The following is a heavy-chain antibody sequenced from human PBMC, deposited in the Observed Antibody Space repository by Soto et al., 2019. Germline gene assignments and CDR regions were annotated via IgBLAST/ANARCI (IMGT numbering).Heavy chain of an antibody. CDR2: ISSSSSYI. D-gene: IGHD2-15*01. CDR1: GFTFSSYS. J-gene: IGHJ4*02. V-gene: IGHV3-21*01. Sequence: GGSLSLSCAASGFTFSSYSMNWVRQAPGKGLEWVSSISSSSSYIYYADSVKGRFTISRDNAKNSLYLQMNSLRAEDTAVYYCARLYEYCSGGSCYSAGDFDYWGQGTLVTVSS. CDR3: ARLYEYCSGGSCYSAGDFDY.